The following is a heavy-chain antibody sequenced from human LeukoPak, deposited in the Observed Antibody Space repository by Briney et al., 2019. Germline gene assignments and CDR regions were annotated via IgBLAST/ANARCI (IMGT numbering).Heavy chain of an antibody. CDR2: IYYSGST. D-gene: IGHD2-2*03. Sequence: SETLSLTCTVSGGSISSYYWTWIRQPPGKGLEWIGYIYYSGSTKYNPSLKSRVTMSVDTSKNRFSLKLRSVTAADTAVYYCARHRGYCSSTSCSYNWFDPWGQGTLVTVSS. J-gene: IGHJ5*02. CDR1: GGSISSYY. V-gene: IGHV4-59*08. CDR3: ARHRGYCSSTSCSYNWFDP.